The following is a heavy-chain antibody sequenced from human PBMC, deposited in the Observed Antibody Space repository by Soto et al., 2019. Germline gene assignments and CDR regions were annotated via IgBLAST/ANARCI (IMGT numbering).Heavy chain of an antibody. V-gene: IGHV3-7*01. Sequence: EVQLVESGGGLVQPGGSLSLSCAASGFSFSSHWMTWVRQAPGKGLEWVANLKEDGTQQYYVDSVKGRFFISRANAKNSLSRQMHSLTAEDTAMYYCARDGRYRTWSDCKGDAFDLWGQGTVVTVSS. CDR1: GFSFSSHW. J-gene: IGHJ3*01. CDR3: ARDGRYRTWSDCKGDAFDL. CDR2: LKEDGTQQ. D-gene: IGHD3-16*02.